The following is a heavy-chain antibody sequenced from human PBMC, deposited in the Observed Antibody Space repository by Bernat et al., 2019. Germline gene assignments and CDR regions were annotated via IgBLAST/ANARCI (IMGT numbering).Heavy chain of an antibody. D-gene: IGHD4-17*01. CDR3: ARDVTV. CDR1: GFTFSDYY. V-gene: IGHV3-11*01. J-gene: IGHJ4*02. CDR2: TSSSSSSSS. Sequence: QVQLVESGGGLVKPGGSLRLSCTASGFTFSDYYMSWIRKAPGKGLEWVSYTSSSSSSSSTYADSVKGRFTISRDDAKNSLYLQMNSLRAEDTAVYYCARDVTVWGQGTLVTVSS.